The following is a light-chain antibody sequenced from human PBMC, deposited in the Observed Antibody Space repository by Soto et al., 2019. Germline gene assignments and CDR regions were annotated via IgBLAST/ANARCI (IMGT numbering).Light chain of an antibody. CDR3: QQYGSSPRYT. CDR1: QSVSSSY. J-gene: IGKJ2*01. CDR2: GAS. Sequence: EIVLTQSPGTLSLSPGERATLSCRASQSVSSSYLAWFQQKPGQAPRLLISGASSRATGIPDRFSGSGSGTDFTLTISRLEPEDFALYYCQQYGSSPRYTFGQGTKLEIK. V-gene: IGKV3-20*01.